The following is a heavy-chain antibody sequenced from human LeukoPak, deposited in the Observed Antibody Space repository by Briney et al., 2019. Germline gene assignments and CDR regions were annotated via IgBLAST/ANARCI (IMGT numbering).Heavy chain of an antibody. CDR2: IYYSGST. D-gene: IGHD6-13*01. V-gene: IGHV4-30-4*08. Sequence: SQTLSLTCTVSGGSISSGDYYWSWIRQPPGKGLEWIEYIYYSGSTYYNPSLKSRVTISVDTSKNQFSLKLSSVTAADTAVYYCARATVGIAAAGMLRGFYFDYWGQGTLVTVSS. J-gene: IGHJ4*02. CDR1: GGSISSGDYY. CDR3: ARATVGIAAAGMLRGFYFDY.